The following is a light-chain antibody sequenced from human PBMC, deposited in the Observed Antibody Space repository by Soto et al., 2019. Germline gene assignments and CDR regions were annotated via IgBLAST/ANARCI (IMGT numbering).Light chain of an antibody. V-gene: IGKV3-20*01. CDR3: QQYSSLWT. Sequence: EIVLTQSPGTLSFSPGERATLSCRTSQSVSNNYLAWYQQKPGQAPRLLIYGASSRGTGIPDRFSGSGSGTDFTLSISRLEPDDFAVYYCQQYSSLWTFGQGHKVDIK. CDR1: QSVSNNY. J-gene: IGKJ1*01. CDR2: GAS.